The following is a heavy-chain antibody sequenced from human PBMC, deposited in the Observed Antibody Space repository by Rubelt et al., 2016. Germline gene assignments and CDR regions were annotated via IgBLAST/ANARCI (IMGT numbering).Heavy chain of an antibody. CDR2: IYWTADK. J-gene: IGHJ4*02. Sequence: QITLKESGPTLVKPTQTLTLTCTFSGFSLSTGRVGVVWIRQPPGKALEWLGLIYWTADKHCSPPPTSRLTITQDSSINQVVLTMTNMNPVDTATYYCAHRLKGYNYGLYYFDYWGQGTLVTVSS. D-gene: IGHD5-18*01. CDR3: AHRLKGYNYGLYYFDY. CDR1: GFSLSTGRVG. V-gene: IGHV2-5*01.